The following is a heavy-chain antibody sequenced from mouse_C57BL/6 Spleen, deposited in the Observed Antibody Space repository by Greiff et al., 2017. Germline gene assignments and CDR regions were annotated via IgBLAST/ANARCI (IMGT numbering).Heavy chain of an antibody. CDR3: TSAYYSNYLFAY. Sequence: QVQLQQSGAELVRPGASVTLSCKASGYTFTDYEMHWVKQTPVHGLEWIGAIDPETGGTAYNQKFKGKAILTADKSSSTAYLQRRSLTSEDSAVYYCTSAYYSNYLFAYWGQGTLVTVSA. CDR2: IDPETGGT. CDR1: GYTFTDYE. V-gene: IGHV1-15*01. J-gene: IGHJ3*01. D-gene: IGHD2-5*01.